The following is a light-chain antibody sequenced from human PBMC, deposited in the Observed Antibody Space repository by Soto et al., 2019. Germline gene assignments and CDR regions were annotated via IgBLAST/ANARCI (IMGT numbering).Light chain of an antibody. CDR3: QKYNNWPRT. CDR1: QSVSSN. CDR2: GAS. J-gene: IGKJ1*01. V-gene: IGKV3-15*01. Sequence: EIVMTQSLATLSVSPGERATLSCRASQSVSSNLAWYQQKPGQAPRLLIYGASTRATGIPARFSGSGSGTEFTLTISSLQSEDFAVYYCQKYNNWPRTFGQGTKVEIK.